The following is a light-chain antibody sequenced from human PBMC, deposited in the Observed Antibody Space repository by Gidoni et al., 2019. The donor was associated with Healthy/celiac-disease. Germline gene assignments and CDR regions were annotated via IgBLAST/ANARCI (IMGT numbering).Light chain of an antibody. J-gene: IGKJ1*01. Sequence: DIVMTQSPDSLAVSLGERATINCKSSQSVLYSSNNKNYLAWYQQKPGQPPKLLLSWASTRESGVPDRFSGSGSGPDFTLTISSLQAEDVAVYYCQQYYSTPRTFGQGTKVEIK. CDR1: QSVLYSSNNKNY. CDR3: QQYYSTPRT. CDR2: WAS. V-gene: IGKV4-1*01.